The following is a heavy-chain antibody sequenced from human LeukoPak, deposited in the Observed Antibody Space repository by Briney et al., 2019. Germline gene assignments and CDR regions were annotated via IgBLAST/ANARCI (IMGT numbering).Heavy chain of an antibody. Sequence: HEASVKVSCKASGGTFSSYAISWVRQAPGQGLEWMGGIIPIFGTANYAQKFQGRVTITADESTSTAYMELSSLRSEDTAVYYCARMGRARPLYYYYGMDVWGQGTTVTVSS. CDR2: IIPIFGTA. CDR1: GGTFSSYA. J-gene: IGHJ6*02. D-gene: IGHD3-10*01. CDR3: ARMGRARPLYYYYGMDV. V-gene: IGHV1-69*13.